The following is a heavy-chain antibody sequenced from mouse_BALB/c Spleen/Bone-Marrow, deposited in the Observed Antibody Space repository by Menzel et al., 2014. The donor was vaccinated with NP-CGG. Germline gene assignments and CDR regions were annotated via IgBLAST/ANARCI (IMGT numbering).Heavy chain of an antibody. CDR3: ARKSQRAYDSMNY. CDR2: IYPGDFNT. CDR1: GYTFTSYY. D-gene: IGHD2-4*01. V-gene: IGHV1S56*01. J-gene: IGHJ4*01. Sequence: VQLQQSGPELVKPGASVRMSCKASGYTFTSYYVHWVRQRPGQGLEWIGWIYPGDFNTKYNEKLKGKATLTADKSSSTASMQVSSLTSEDSAVYFCARKSQRAYDSMNYWGQGTSVTVSS.